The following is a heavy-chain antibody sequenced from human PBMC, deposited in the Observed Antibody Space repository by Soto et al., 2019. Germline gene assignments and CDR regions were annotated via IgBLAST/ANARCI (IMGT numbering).Heavy chain of an antibody. CDR1: GYTFTSYY. V-gene: IGHV1-58*02. D-gene: IGHD3-10*01. J-gene: IGHJ3*02. CDR3: AAPITMVRGAIWAFDI. CDR2: IVVGSGNT. Sequence: SVKVSCKASGYTFTSYYMQWVRQARGQRLEWIGWIVVGSGNTNYAQKFQERVTITRDMSTSTAYMELSSLRSEDTAVYYCAAPITMVRGAIWAFDIWGQGTMVTVSS.